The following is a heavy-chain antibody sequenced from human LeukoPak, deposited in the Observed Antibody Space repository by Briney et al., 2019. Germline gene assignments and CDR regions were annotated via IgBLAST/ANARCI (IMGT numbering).Heavy chain of an antibody. CDR2: IYHSGST. CDR3: ARRPGYSGNFDY. CDR1: GYSIRSDNY. V-gene: IGHV4-38-2*02. Sequence: SETLSLTCTVSGYSIRSDNYWGWILQPPGKVLEWIGSIYHSGSTYYNPSLKSRVTISVDTSKNQFSLKLSSVTAADTAVYYCARRPGYSGNFDYWGQGTLVTVSS. D-gene: IGHD5-12*01. J-gene: IGHJ4*02.